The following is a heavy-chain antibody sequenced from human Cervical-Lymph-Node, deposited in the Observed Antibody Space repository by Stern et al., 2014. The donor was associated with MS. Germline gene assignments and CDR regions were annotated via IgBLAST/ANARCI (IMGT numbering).Heavy chain of an antibody. CDR3: ATGLSPISFLLRH. CDR1: GYTLSSYA. Sequence: QVQLVQSGAEVKKPGASVKISCKASGYTLSSYAMQWVRQAPGQGLEWMGRINAGNGDTNVSQKFRGRVTVPRTTSANTAYMELSSLTSEDTAVYYCATGLSPISFLLRHWGQGPLLTVSS. J-gene: IGHJ1*01. D-gene: IGHD3-3*01. V-gene: IGHV1-3*01. CDR2: INAGNGDT.